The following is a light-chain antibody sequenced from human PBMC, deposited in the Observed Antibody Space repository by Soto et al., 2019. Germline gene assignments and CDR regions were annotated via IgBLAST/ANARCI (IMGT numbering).Light chain of an antibody. Sequence: EIVMTQSPATLSVTPGDRATLSCRASQGVDNDLAWYQQKPGQPPRLLICDASTRATGIPARFSGGGSGTEFTLTISSLQSEDFAVYYCQQYNIWWTFGQGTKVDIK. CDR3: QQYNIWWT. CDR2: DAS. V-gene: IGKV3-15*01. CDR1: QGVDND. J-gene: IGKJ1*01.